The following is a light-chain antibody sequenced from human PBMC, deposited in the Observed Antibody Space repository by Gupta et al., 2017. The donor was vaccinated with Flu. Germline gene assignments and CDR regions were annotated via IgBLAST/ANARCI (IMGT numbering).Light chain of an antibody. CDR1: QSISTW. J-gene: IGKJ1*01. CDR3: QQYDSYST. Sequence: SPSTLSASVGDRVTITCRASQSISTWLVWYQQKPGKAPKLLIYKASSLQSGVPSRFSGSGSGTEFTLTISSLQPDDFATYYCQQYDSYSTFGQGTKVEIK. V-gene: IGKV1-5*03. CDR2: KAS.